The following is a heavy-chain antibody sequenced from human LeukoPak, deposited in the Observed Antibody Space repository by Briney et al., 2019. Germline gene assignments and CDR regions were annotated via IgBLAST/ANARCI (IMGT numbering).Heavy chain of an antibody. J-gene: IGHJ3*02. CDR1: GFTFSSYG. D-gene: IGHD4-17*01. Sequence: GGSLRLSCAASGFTFSSYGMHWVRQAPGKGLEWVAVISYDGSNKYYAASVKGRFTISRDNSKNTLYLQMNSLRAEDTAVYYCAKDRTVTQFGDAFDIWGQGTMVTVSS. V-gene: IGHV3-30*18. CDR3: AKDRTVTQFGDAFDI. CDR2: ISYDGSNK.